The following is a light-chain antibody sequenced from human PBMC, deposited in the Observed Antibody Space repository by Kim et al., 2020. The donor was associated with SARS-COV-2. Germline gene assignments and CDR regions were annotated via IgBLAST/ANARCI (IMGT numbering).Light chain of an antibody. V-gene: IGKV3-20*01. Sequence: EIVLTLSPGTLSLSAGERVTLSCRASQSVSNSYLAWHQQKPGQAPRLLIYDASSRATGIPDRFSGSGSGTDFTLTISRLEPEDFAVYYCQQYGDSPYTFGQGTKLEI. CDR1: QSVSNSY. CDR2: DAS. CDR3: QQYGDSPYT. J-gene: IGKJ2*01.